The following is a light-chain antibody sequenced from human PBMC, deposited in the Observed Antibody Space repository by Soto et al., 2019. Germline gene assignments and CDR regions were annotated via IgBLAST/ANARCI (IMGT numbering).Light chain of an antibody. V-gene: IGKV1-13*02. CDR2: DAS. CDR1: QGISSA. J-gene: IGKJ3*01. Sequence: AIQLTQSPSSLSASVGDRVTITCRASQGISSALAWYQQKPGKAPKLLIYDASSLESGVPSRFSGSGSGTDFTLTFSSLQPEDFATYYCQQFNSSFTFGPGTKVDI. CDR3: QQFNSSFT.